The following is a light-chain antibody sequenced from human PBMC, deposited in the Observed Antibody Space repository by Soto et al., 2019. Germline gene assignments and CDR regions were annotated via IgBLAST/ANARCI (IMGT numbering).Light chain of an antibody. CDR1: QSVNSN. Sequence: EVVMTQPPATLSVSPGERATLSCRASQSVNSNLAWYQQKPGQAPRLLIYGASTRATGIPARFSGSGSGTEFTLTISSLQSEDFAVYYCLQYHYWWTFGQGTKVDIK. CDR3: LQYHYWWT. J-gene: IGKJ1*01. V-gene: IGKV3-15*01. CDR2: GAS.